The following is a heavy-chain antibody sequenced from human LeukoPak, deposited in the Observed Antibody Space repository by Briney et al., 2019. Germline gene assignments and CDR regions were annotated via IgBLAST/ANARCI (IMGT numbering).Heavy chain of an antibody. Sequence: GRSLRLSCAASGFTFSSYAMHWVRQAPGKGLEWVAVISYDGSNKYYADSVKGRFTISRDNSKNTLYLQMNSLRAEDTAVYYCARDRSSGWLKSPHYWGQGTLVTVSS. D-gene: IGHD6-19*01. CDR1: GFTFSSYA. CDR2: ISYDGSNK. V-gene: IGHV3-30-3*01. J-gene: IGHJ4*02. CDR3: ARDRSSGWLKSPHY.